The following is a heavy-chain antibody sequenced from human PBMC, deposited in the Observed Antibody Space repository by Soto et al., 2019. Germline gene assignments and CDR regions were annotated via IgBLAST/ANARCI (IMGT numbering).Heavy chain of an antibody. V-gene: IGHV4-59*01. CDR3: ARVGGSGWNFDS. CDR1: GASISSYY. CDR2: IWYSGTS. J-gene: IGHJ4*02. D-gene: IGHD6-19*01. Sequence: SETLSLTCAVSGASISSYYWNWIRQAPGKGLEWIGNIWYSGTSNYNPSLKSRVTMSVDTSKNQFSLKLNSMTAADTAIYYCARVGGSGWNFDSWGQGILVTVS.